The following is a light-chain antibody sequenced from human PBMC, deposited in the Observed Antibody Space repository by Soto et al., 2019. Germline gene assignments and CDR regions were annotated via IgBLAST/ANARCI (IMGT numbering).Light chain of an antibody. V-gene: IGKV3-15*01. CDR3: LQYNDWPRT. CDR2: GAS. J-gene: IGKJ2*01. Sequence: EIVMTQSPATLSVSPGERATLSCRASQSVSSNLAWYHQKPGQAPRFLIYGASTRATGIPARFSGSGSGTEFILTISSLQSEDFAVYYCLQYNDWPRTFGQGTKLEIK. CDR1: QSVSSN.